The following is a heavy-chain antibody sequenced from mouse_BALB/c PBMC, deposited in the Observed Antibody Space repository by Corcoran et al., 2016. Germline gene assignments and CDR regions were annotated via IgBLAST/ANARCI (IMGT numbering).Heavy chain of an antibody. CDR3: ANWHWYVDV. CDR1: GFNIKDTY. Sequence: EVQLQQSGAELVKPGASVKLSCTASGFNIKDTYMHWVKQRPEQGPEWIGRIDPANGNTKYDPKFQGKATITADTSSNTAYLQLSSLTSEDTAVYYCANWHWYVDVWGAGTTVTVSS. D-gene: IGHD4-1*01. CDR2: IDPANGNT. J-gene: IGHJ1*01. V-gene: IGHV14-3*02.